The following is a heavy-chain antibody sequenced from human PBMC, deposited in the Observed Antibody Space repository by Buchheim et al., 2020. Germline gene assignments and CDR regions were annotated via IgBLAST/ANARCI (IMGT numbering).Heavy chain of an antibody. Sequence: QVQLQESGPRLLKPSETLSLTCSVSGGSISSDYWSWIRQPPGRGLEWIGYISYSGSTNYNPSLKSRVTMSVDTSKNQFSLKLISVTAADTAVYYCARDKGVSARIFDYWDQGTL. V-gene: IGHV4-59*01. CDR2: ISYSGST. J-gene: IGHJ4*02. D-gene: IGHD6-6*01. CDR3: ARDKGVSARIFDY. CDR1: GGSISSDY.